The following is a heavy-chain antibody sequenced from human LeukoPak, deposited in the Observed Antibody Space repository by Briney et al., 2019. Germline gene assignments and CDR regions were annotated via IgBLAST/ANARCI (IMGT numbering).Heavy chain of an antibody. CDR1: GYTFTSYY. D-gene: IGHD2-2*01. CDR2: INPSGGST. V-gene: IGHV1-46*01. J-gene: IGHJ3*02. CDR3: AREGGVVPAAMYAFDI. Sequence: ASVKVSCKASGYTFTSYYMHWVRQAPGQGLEWMGLINPSGGSTSYAQKFQGRVTMTRDTSTSTVYMELSSLRSEDTAVYYCAREGGVVPAAMYAFDIWGQGTMVTVSS.